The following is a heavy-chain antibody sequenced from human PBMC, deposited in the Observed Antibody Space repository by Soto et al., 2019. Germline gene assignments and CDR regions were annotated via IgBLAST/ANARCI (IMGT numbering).Heavy chain of an antibody. V-gene: IGHV4-34*01. CDR1: GGSFNGYY. D-gene: IGHD4-17*01. CDR2: INHSGSP. CDR3: ASQRPTVTTFDY. J-gene: IGHJ4*02. Sequence: QVQLRQWGAGLVKPSETLSLTCAVYGGSFNGYYWNWIRQPPGKGLEWIGAINHSGSPNYNPSLRSRASISVHTTKHQCCLRLSSVTAAATAVYYCASQRPTVTTFDYWGKATLVTVSS.